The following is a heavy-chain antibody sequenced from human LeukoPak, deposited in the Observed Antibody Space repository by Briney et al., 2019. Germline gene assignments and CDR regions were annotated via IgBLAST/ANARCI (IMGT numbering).Heavy chain of an antibody. D-gene: IGHD4-11*01. V-gene: IGHV3-33*06. CDR2: IWSEGSNE. Sequence: GGCLRLSCSASGFTFSHYGRHWVRHAPGKRLEWVAVIWSEGSNEYYADSVKGRFTISRDNFKYTVSLQMNSLRVEDTAVYYCAKDAQRGFDYSNALEHWGRGSLVTVSS. CDR3: AKDAQRGFDYSNALEH. J-gene: IGHJ4*02. CDR1: GFTFSHYG.